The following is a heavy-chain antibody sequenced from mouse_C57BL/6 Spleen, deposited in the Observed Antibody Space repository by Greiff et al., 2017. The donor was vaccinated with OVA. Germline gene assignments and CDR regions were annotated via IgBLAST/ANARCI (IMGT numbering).Heavy chain of an antibody. J-gene: IGHJ1*03. V-gene: IGHV1-50*01. CDR2: IDPFDSYT. CDR3: ARDYGSSHARYFDV. D-gene: IGHD1-1*01. Sequence: VQLQQPGAELVKPGASVKLSCKASGYTFTSYWMQWVKQRPGQGLEWIGEIDPFDSYTNYNQKFKGKATLTVDTSSSTAYMQLSSLTSEDSAVYYGARDYGSSHARYFDVWGTGTTVTVSS. CDR1: GYTFTSYW.